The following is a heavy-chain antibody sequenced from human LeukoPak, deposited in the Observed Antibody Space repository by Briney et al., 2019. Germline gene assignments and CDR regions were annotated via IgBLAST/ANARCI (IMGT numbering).Heavy chain of an antibody. CDR1: GYTFTGYY. V-gene: IGHV1-2*02. CDR3: ARAKRRLLGYFDY. Sequence: WASVKVSCKASGYTFTGYYMHWVRQAPGQGLEWMGWISPNSGGTNYAQKFQGRVTMTRDTSISTAYMELSRLRSDDTAVYYCARAKRRLLGYFDYWGQGTLVTVSS. CDR2: ISPNSGGT. J-gene: IGHJ4*02. D-gene: IGHD3-22*01.